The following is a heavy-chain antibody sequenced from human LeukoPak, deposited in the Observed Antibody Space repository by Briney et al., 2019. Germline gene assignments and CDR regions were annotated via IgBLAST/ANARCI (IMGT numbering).Heavy chain of an antibody. CDR1: GYTFTSYG. Sequence: GASVKVSCKASGYTFTSYGISWVRQAPGQGLEWMGWISAYNGNTNYAQKVQGRVTMTTDTSTSTAYMELRSLRSDDTAVYYCARLRSEARGNSRLNYYYYGMDVWGQGTTVTVSS. J-gene: IGHJ6*02. D-gene: IGHD4-23*01. CDR3: ARLRSEARGNSRLNYYYYGMDV. CDR2: ISAYNGNT. V-gene: IGHV1-18*01.